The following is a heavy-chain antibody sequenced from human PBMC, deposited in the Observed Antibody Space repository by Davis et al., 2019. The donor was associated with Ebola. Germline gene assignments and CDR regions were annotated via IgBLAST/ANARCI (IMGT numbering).Heavy chain of an antibody. CDR1: GFTFSSYS. CDR2: ISSSSSYI. Sequence: GESLKISCAASGFTFSSYSMNWVRQAPGKGLEWVSSISSSSSYIYYADSVKGRFTISRDNAKNSLYLQMNSLRAEDTAVYYCARDQSLPAAIPSYYYYMDVWGKGTTVTVSS. V-gene: IGHV3-21*01. D-gene: IGHD2-2*01. CDR3: ARDQSLPAAIPSYYYYMDV. J-gene: IGHJ6*03.